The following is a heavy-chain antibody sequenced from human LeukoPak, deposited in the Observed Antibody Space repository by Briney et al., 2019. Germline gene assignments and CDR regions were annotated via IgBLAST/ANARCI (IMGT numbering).Heavy chain of an antibody. V-gene: IGHV3-48*01. CDR2: ISSSSSTI. D-gene: IGHD1-1*01. CDR1: GFTFSSYS. J-gene: IGHJ4*02. Sequence: GGSLRLSCAASGFTFSSYSMNWVRQAPGKGLEWVSYISSSSSTIYYADSVKGRFTISRDNAKNPLYLQMNSLRAEDTAVYYCGRTGTSFNDYWGQGTLVTVSS. CDR3: GRTGTSFNDY.